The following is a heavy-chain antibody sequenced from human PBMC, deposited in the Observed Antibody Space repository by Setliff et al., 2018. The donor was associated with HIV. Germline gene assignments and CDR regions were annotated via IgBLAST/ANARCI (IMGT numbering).Heavy chain of an antibody. CDR1: GYTFTSYG. CDR3: AREIGDYYDSSGYYPPTDYYYGMDV. Sequence: ASVKVSCKASGYTFTSYGISWVRQAPGQGLEWMGWIYPNTGGTNYAQKFQGRVTMTRDTSISTAYMELSRLRSDDTALYYCAREIGDYYDSSGYYPPTDYYYGMDVWGQGTTVTVSS. J-gene: IGHJ6*02. CDR2: IYPNTGGT. V-gene: IGHV1-2*02. D-gene: IGHD3-22*01.